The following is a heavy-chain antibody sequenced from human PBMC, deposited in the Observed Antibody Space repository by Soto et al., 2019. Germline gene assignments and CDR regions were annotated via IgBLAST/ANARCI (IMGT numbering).Heavy chain of an antibody. V-gene: IGHV4-59*08. CDR2: VHYTGST. CDR1: DGSNSNYY. J-gene: IGHJ6*03. D-gene: IGHD5-12*01. Sequence: PSETLSLTCTVSDGSNSNYYWSWVRQPPGKGLEWIGYVHYTGSTNYNPSLKSRVTISVDTSKNQFSLVSSSVTAADTAVYYCARLSGYPVSHYYYYLMDVRGKGTTVTVSS. CDR3: ARLSGYPVSHYYYYLMDV.